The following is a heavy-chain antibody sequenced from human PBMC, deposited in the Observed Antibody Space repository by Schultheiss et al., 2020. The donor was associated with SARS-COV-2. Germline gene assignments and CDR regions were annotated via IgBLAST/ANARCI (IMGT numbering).Heavy chain of an antibody. CDR2: IYYSGST. CDR3: ARDIVVPAAGYGMDV. J-gene: IGHJ6*02. D-gene: IGHD2-2*01. Sequence: SETLSLTCTVSGGSISSYYWSWIRQSPGKGLEWIGYIYYSGSTNYNPSLKSRVTISVDTSKKQISLRLRSVTAADTAVYYCARDIVVPAAGYGMDVWGQGTTVTVSS. CDR1: GGSISSYY. V-gene: IGHV4-59*01.